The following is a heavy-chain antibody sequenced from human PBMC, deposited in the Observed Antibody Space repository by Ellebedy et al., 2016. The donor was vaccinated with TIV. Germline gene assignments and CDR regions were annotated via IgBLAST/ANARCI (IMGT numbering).Heavy chain of an antibody. CDR2: IIPILGVA. V-gene: IGHV1-69*04. J-gene: IGHJ6*02. CDR1: GGTFSSYA. Sequence: AASVKVSCKASGGTFSSYAISWVRQAPGQGLEWMGRIIPILGVANYAQKFQGRVTITADKSTSTAYMELSSLRSEDTAVYYCASRSGQYYYDSSGYYPESYYGMDVWGQGTTVTVSS. D-gene: IGHD3-22*01. CDR3: ASRSGQYYYDSSGYYPESYYGMDV.